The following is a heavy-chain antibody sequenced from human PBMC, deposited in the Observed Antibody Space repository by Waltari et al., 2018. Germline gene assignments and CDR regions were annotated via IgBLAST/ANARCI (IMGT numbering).Heavy chain of an antibody. J-gene: IGHJ3*02. V-gene: IGHV3-7*01. Sequence: EVQLVESGGGLVQPGGSLRLSCAASGFTFSSYWMSWVRQAPGKGLEWVANRKQDGSEKYYVDSVKGRFTIARDNAKNSLYLQMNSLRAEDTAVYYCARDLTPGIAAEGIWGQGTMVTVSS. CDR3: ARDLTPGIAAEGI. D-gene: IGHD6-13*01. CDR1: GFTFSSYW. CDR2: RKQDGSEK.